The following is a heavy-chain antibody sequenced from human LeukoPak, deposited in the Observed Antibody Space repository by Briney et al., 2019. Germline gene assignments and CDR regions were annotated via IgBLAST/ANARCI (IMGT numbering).Heavy chain of an antibody. D-gene: IGHD3-10*01. Sequence: PGGSLRLSCAAYGFSFSTYGMHWVRQAPGKRLESVAVIWYDGSHQYYADSVKGRFTISRDMSNNTLYLQMNNLRVDDTALYYCARDLGLRYGSGAYGFDPWGQGTQVIVSS. CDR2: IWYDGSHQ. J-gene: IGHJ5*02. CDR1: GFSFSTYG. V-gene: IGHV3-33*08. CDR3: ARDLGLRYGSGAYGFDP.